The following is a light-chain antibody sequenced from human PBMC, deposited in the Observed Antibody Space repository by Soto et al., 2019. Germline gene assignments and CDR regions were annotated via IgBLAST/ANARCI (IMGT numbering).Light chain of an antibody. J-gene: IGKJ3*01. V-gene: IGKV1-5*01. CDR3: QQYDSYST. CDR1: QSISGW. Sequence: DLQMTQSPSTLSASIGDRVTITCRASQSISGWLAWYQQKPGKAPRLLIYDASSLESGVPSRFSGSGSGTEFTLTISSLQPDDFATYYCQQYDSYSTFGPGTKVDIK. CDR2: DAS.